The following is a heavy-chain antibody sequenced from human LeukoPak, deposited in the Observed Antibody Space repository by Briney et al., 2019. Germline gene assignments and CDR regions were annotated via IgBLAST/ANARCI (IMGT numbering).Heavy chain of an antibody. CDR3: ARGRGYSYGYYYMDV. Sequence: SETLSLTCAVYGGSFSGYYWSWFRQPPGKGLEWIGEINHSGSTNYNPSLKSRVTISVDTSKNQFSLKLSSVTAADTAVYYCARGRGYSYGYYYMDVWGEGTTVTVSS. V-gene: IGHV4-34*01. CDR1: GGSFSGYY. CDR2: INHSGST. D-gene: IGHD5-18*01. J-gene: IGHJ6*03.